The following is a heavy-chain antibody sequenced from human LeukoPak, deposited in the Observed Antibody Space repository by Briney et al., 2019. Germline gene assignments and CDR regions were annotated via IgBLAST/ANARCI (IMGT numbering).Heavy chain of an antibody. J-gene: IGHJ4*02. CDR3: ARGSVNASRGGCSWYGFVY. CDR2: INHSGST. D-gene: IGHD6-13*01. V-gene: IGHV4-34*01. Sequence: SETLSLTCAVYGGSFSGYYWSWIRQPPGKGLEWIGEINHSGSTNYNPSLKSRVTISVDTSKYQFSLKLSSVTAADTAVYYCARGSVNASRGGCSWYGFVYWGQGTLVTVSS. CDR1: GGSFSGYY.